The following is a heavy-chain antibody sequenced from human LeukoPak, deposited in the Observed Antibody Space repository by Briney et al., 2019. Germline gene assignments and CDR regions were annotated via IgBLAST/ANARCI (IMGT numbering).Heavy chain of an antibody. CDR1: GFTFSNTW. D-gene: IGHD3-10*01. J-gene: IGHJ4*02. CDR3: ATLTVRGVINI. CDR2: IQSKTDGGTT. V-gene: IGHV3-15*01. Sequence: GGSLKLSCAASGFTFSNTWMNWVRQAPGKGLEWVGRIQSKTDGGTTEYAAPVKGRFTISRDDSKTTLYLQMNSLKTEDTAVYYCATLTVRGVINIWGQGTLVTVSS.